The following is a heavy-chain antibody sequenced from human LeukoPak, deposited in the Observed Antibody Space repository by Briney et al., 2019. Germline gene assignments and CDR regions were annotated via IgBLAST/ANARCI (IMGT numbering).Heavy chain of an antibody. D-gene: IGHD6-13*01. CDR1: GFTFSNYW. J-gene: IGHJ4*02. CDR3: ARDWGAAGLWDY. Sequence: GGSLRLSCATSGFTFSNYWMTRVRQTPGKGLEWVANIKEDGSDTYYVDSVKGRFTISRDNAKNSLHLQMHSLRAEDTAVYYCARDWGAAGLWDYWGQGTLVTVSS. CDR2: IKEDGSDT. V-gene: IGHV3-7*05.